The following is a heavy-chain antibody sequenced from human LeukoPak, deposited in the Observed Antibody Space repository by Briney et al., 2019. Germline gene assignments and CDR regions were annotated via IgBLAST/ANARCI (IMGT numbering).Heavy chain of an antibody. CDR3: ARQVPGYYYDSSGGFDY. J-gene: IGHJ4*02. CDR2: IYYSGST. CDR1: GGSMSSYY. D-gene: IGHD3-22*01. Sequence: SETLSLTCTVSGGSMSSYYWSWIRQPPGKGLEWIGYIYYSGSTKYNPSLKSRVTISVDTSKNQFSLKLSSVTAADTAVYYCARQVPGYYYDSSGGFDYWGQGTLVTVSS. V-gene: IGHV4-59*08.